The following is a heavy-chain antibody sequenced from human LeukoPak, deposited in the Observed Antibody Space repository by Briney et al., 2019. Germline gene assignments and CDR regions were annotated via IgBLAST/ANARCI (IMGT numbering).Heavy chain of an antibody. Sequence: SETLSLTCTVSGGSISSYYWSWIRQPAGKGLESIGHISTSGSTNYNPSLKSRVTMSVDTSKNQFSLKLSSVTAADTAVYYCARVYGSGYDFRGAFDIWGQGTMVTVSS. V-gene: IGHV4-4*07. CDR2: ISTSGST. J-gene: IGHJ3*02. D-gene: IGHD5-12*01. CDR1: GGSISSYY. CDR3: ARVYGSGYDFRGAFDI.